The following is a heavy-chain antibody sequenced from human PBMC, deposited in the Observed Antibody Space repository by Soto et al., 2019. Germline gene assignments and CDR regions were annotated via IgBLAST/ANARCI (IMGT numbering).Heavy chain of an antibody. CDR2: ISGSGGTI. J-gene: IGHJ4*02. V-gene: IGHV3-48*02. Sequence: EVQLVESGGGMVQPGGSLRVSCAASGFTLSSYSMHWVHQAPGKGLEWVSYISGSGGTIYYADSVKGRFTISRDNDKNSLSVQMNSLRDEDTAVYFCARETGLRSSGWSYYFDLWGQGTRVTVSS. D-gene: IGHD6-19*01. CDR3: ARETGLRSSGWSYYFDL. CDR1: GFTLSSYS.